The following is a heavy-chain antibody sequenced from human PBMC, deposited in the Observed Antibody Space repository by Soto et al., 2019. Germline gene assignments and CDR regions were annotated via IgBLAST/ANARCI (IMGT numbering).Heavy chain of an antibody. J-gene: IGHJ1*01. Sequence: SETLSLTCAVYGGSFSGYYWSWIRQPPGKGLEWIGEINHSGSTNYNPSLKSRVTMSVDASKNQFSLKLTSMTTADTAVYYCASLSAATTGIQLWGQWTVVTVSS. V-gene: IGHV4-34*01. CDR1: GGSFSGYY. D-gene: IGHD1-26*01. CDR3: ASLSAATTGIQL. CDR2: INHSGST.